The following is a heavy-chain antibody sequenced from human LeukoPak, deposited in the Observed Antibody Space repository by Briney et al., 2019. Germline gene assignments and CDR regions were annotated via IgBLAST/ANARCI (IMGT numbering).Heavy chain of an antibody. CDR1: GYTFTSYF. V-gene: IGHV1-46*01. Sequence: ASVKVSCKASGYTFTSYFMYWVRQAPGQGLECMGIINPTAGNTNYAQKFQGRVTVTRDLSTTTVYMELSSLTSEDTAVYYCARLARNAGPFDYWGQGTVVTVSS. CDR3: ARLARNAGPFDY. CDR2: INPTAGNT. D-gene: IGHD6-13*01. J-gene: IGHJ4*02.